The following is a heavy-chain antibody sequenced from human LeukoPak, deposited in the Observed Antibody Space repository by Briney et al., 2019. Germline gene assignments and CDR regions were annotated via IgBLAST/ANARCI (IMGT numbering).Heavy chain of an antibody. Sequence: SETLSLTCTVSGGSISSYYWSRIRQPAGKGLEWIGRIYTSGSTNYNPSLKSRVTMSVDTSKNQFSLKLSSVTAADTAVYYCARELKYYYDSSGYYSYYFDYWGQGTLVTVSS. CDR3: ARELKYYYDSSGYYSYYFDY. V-gene: IGHV4-4*07. D-gene: IGHD3-22*01. CDR1: GGSISSYY. CDR2: IYTSGST. J-gene: IGHJ4*02.